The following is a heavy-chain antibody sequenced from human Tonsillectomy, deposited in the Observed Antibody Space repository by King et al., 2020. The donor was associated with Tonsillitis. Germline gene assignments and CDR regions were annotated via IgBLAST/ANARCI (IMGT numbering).Heavy chain of an antibody. D-gene: IGHD5-18*01. CDR1: GFTFSSNY. CDR3: ARDDIYSYVREGAFDI. Sequence: VQLVESGGGLVQPGGSLRLSCAASGFTFSSNYMSWVRQAPGKGLEWVSVIYSGGSTYYADSVKSRFTISRDNSKNTLYLQMNSLRAEDTAVYYCARDDIYSYVREGAFDIWGQGTMVTVSS. J-gene: IGHJ3*02. CDR2: IYSGGST. V-gene: IGHV3-66*01.